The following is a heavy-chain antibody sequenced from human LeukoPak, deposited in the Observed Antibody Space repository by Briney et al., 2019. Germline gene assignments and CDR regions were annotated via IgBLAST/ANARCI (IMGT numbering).Heavy chain of an antibody. V-gene: IGHV1-46*01. D-gene: IGHD5-24*01. CDR1: GYTFTSYY. Sequence: ASVKVSCKASGYTFTSYYMHWVRQAPGQGLEWMGIINPSGGSTSYAQKFQGRVTMTRDTSTSTVYMELSSLRSEDTAVYYCARRAVEMATFDYYYYGMDVWGQGTTVTVSS. CDR3: ARRAVEMATFDYYYYGMDV. J-gene: IGHJ6*02. CDR2: INPSGGST.